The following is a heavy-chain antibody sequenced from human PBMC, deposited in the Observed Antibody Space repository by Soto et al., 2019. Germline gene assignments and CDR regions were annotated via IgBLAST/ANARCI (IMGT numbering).Heavy chain of an antibody. D-gene: IGHD6-13*01. CDR2: IYHSGST. V-gene: IGHV4-30-2*01. CDR1: GGSISSGGYS. CDR3: AREGGEQQMDNWFDP. Sequence: SETLSLTCAVSGGSISSGGYSWSWIRQPPGKGLEWIGYIYHSGSTYYNPSLKSRVTISVDRSKNQFSLKLSSVTAADTALYYCAREGGEQQMDNWFDPWGQGTLVTVSS. J-gene: IGHJ5*02.